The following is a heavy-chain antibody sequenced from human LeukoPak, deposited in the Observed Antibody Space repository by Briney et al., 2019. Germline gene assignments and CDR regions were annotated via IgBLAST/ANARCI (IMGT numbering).Heavy chain of an antibody. V-gene: IGHV4-59*01. Sequence: RSSETLSLTCTVSGGSISSYYWSWIRQPPGKGLEWIGYIYYSGSTNYNPSLKSRLTISVDTSKNQFSLKLSSVTAADTAVYYCARYYGGDSSGYLNYWGQGTLVTVSS. CDR1: GGSISSYY. D-gene: IGHD3-22*01. CDR3: ARYYGGDSSGYLNY. J-gene: IGHJ4*02. CDR2: IYYSGST.